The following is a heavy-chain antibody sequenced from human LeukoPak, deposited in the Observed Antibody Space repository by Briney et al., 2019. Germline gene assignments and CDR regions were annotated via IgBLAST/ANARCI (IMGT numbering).Heavy chain of an antibody. CDR3: ARDRGYYDSSGYEN. V-gene: IGHV1-69*13. CDR1: GGTFSSYA. J-gene: IGHJ4*02. CDR2: IIPIFGTA. D-gene: IGHD3-22*01. Sequence: EASVKVSCKASGGTFSSYAISWVRQAPGQGLEWMGGIIPIFGTANYAQKFQGRVTITADESTSTAYMELSSLRSEDTAVYYCARDRGYYDSSGYENWGQGTLVTVSS.